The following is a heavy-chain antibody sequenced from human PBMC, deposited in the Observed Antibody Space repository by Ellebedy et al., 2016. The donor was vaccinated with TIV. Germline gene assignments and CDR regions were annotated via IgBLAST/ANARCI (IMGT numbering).Heavy chain of an antibody. Sequence: SETLSLXXAVYGGSFSGYYWSWIRQPPGKGLEWIGEINHSGSTNYNPSLKSRVTISVDTSKNQFSLKLSSVTAADTAVYYCARRLLWFGELWVDRAYYFDYWGQGTLVTVSS. CDR3: ARRLLWFGELWVDRAYYFDY. J-gene: IGHJ4*02. CDR2: INHSGST. CDR1: GGSFSGYY. V-gene: IGHV4-34*01. D-gene: IGHD3-10*01.